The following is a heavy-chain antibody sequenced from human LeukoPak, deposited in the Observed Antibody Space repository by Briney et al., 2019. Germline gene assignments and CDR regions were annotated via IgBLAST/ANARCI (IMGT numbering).Heavy chain of an antibody. J-gene: IGHJ4*02. V-gene: IGHV4-4*07. Sequence: PSETLSLTCTVSGGSISSYYWSWIRQPAGKGLEWIGRIYTSGSTNYNPSLKSRVTISVDKSKNQFSLKLSSVTAADTAVYYCAREPPIAVAGTIDYWGQGTLVTASS. D-gene: IGHD6-19*01. CDR2: IYTSGST. CDR3: AREPPIAVAGTIDY. CDR1: GGSISSYY.